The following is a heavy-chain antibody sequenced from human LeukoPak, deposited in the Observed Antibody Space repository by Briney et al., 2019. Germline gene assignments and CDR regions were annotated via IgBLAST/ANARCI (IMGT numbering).Heavy chain of an antibody. CDR2: ISYDGSNK. J-gene: IGHJ3*02. V-gene: IGHV3-30*18. CDR3: AKDYSGYDEGDAFDI. CDR1: GFTFTSYG. Sequence: GRSLRLSCAASGFTFTSYGMHWVRQAPGKGLEWVAVISYDGSNKYYADSVKGRFTISRDNSKNTLYLQMNSLRAEDTAVYYCAKDYSGYDEGDAFDIWGQGTMVTVSS. D-gene: IGHD5-12*01.